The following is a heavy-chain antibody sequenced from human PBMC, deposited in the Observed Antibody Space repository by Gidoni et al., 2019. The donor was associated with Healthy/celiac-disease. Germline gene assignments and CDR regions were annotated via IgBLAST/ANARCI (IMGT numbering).Heavy chain of an antibody. Sequence: QVQLVESGGGLVKPGGSLRLSFAASGFTFSEYYMSWIRQAPGKGLEWVSYISSSSSDTNYADSVKGRFTISRDNAKNSLYLQMNSLRAEDTAVYYCASLRWLPDNLGDYWGQGTLVTVSS. V-gene: IGHV3-11*06. CDR1: GFTFSEYY. CDR3: ASLRWLPDNLGDY. J-gene: IGHJ4*02. D-gene: IGHD6-19*01. CDR2: ISSSSSDT.